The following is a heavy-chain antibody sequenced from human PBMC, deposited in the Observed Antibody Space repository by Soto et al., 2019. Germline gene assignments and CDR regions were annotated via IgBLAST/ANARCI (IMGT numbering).Heavy chain of an antibody. CDR1: GFTFSSYA. J-gene: IGHJ6*02. CDR2: ITSNGGHT. CDR3: ARRIPFGYGMDV. D-gene: IGHD2-21*01. Sequence: EVQLVESGGGLVQPGGSLRLSCAASGFTFSSYAMHWVRQAPGKGLEYVSAITSNGGHTDYASSVKGRFTISRDNSKNTLYLQMGSLRVEDMAVYYCARRIPFGYGMDVWGQGTTVTDSS. V-gene: IGHV3-64*01.